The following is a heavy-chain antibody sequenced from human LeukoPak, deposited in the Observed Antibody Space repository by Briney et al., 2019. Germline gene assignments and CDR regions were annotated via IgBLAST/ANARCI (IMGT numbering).Heavy chain of an antibody. Sequence: PGGSLRLSCAASGFTFSSYWMHWVRQAPGKGLEWVSSISSSSTYIYYADSVKGRFTISRDNAKNSLYLQMNSLRAEDTAVYYCARAGHSSSWTFDYWGQGTLVTVSS. D-gene: IGHD6-13*01. CDR3: ARAGHSSSWTFDY. J-gene: IGHJ4*02. CDR1: GFTFSSYW. V-gene: IGHV3-21*01. CDR2: ISSSSTYI.